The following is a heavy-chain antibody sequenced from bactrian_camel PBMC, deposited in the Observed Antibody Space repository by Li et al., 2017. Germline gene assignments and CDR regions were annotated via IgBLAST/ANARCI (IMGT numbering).Heavy chain of an antibody. J-gene: IGHJ4*01. CDR1: GLSYC. V-gene: IGHV3S53*01. CDR2: FESGGLT. CDR3: ASARSPACLSMTNSRYQD. D-gene: IGHD3*01. Sequence: HVQLVESGGDSVQAGGSLRLSCVASGLSYCMGWFRQLPGKEREGVATFESGGLTTYSDSVKGRFTISRSSAENTVYLQMNNLTLEDTAMYYCASARSPACLSMTNSRYQDWGLGTQVTVS.